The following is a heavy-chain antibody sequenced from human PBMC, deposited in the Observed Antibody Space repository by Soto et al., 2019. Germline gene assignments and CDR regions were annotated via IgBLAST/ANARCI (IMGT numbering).Heavy chain of an antibody. CDR2: INWNSGSI. CDR3: AKSRFSLGGLVARPFDY. J-gene: IGHJ4*02. Sequence: EVQLVESGGNLVQPGRSLRLSCAASGFTFDDYAMHWVRQAPGKGLEWVSGINWNSGSIGYTDSVKGRFTISRDRAKNSLYLQMNSLRAEDTAFYYCAKSRFSLGGLVARPFDYWGQGTLVTVSS. V-gene: IGHV3-9*01. D-gene: IGHD6-6*01. CDR1: GFTFDDYA.